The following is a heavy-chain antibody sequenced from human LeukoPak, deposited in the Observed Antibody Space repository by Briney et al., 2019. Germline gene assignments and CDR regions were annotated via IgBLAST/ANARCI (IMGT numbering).Heavy chain of an antibody. CDR2: IYPDDSRT. V-gene: IGHV5-51*01. J-gene: IGHJ4*02. D-gene: IGHD4-17*01. CDR1: GYRFTKSW. CDR3: ARPSYGASDY. Sequence: GESLKISCKGSGYRFTKSWIGWVRQMPGKGLEWLGIIYPDDSRTRYSPSFQGQVTMSVDKSISTAYLQWSSLKASDTAMYYCARPSYGASDYWGQGTLVTVSS.